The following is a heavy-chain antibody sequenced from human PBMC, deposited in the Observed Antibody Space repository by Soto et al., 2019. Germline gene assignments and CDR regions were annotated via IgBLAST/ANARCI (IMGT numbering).Heavy chain of an antibody. CDR3: ARGYYDILTGSPNPLDY. D-gene: IGHD3-9*01. V-gene: IGHV1-46*01. CDR2: INPSGGST. J-gene: IGHJ4*02. Sequence: GASVKVSCKASGYTFTSYYMHWVRQAPGQGLEWMGIINPSGGSTSYAQKFQGRVTMTRDTSTSTVYMELSSLRSEDTAVYYCARGYYDILTGSPNPLDYWGQGTLVTVSS. CDR1: GYTFTSYY.